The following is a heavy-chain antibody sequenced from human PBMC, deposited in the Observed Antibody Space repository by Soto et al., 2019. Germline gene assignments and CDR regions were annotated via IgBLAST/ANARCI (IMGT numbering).Heavy chain of an antibody. D-gene: IGHD4-4*01. J-gene: IGHJ6*02. Sequence: GGSLRLSCAASGFTVSSNYMSWVRQAPGKGLEWVSVIYSGGSTYYADSVKGRFTISRDNSKNTLYLQMNSLRAEDTAVYYCARDYLLVLSGTGSRVTPYYYYYYGMDVWGQGTTVTAP. V-gene: IGHV3-53*01. CDR1: GFTVSSNY. CDR3: ARDYLLVLSGTGSRVTPYYYYYYGMDV. CDR2: IYSGGST.